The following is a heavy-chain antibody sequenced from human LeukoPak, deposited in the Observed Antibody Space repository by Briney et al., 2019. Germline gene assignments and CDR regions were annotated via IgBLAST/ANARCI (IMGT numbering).Heavy chain of an antibody. V-gene: IGHV1-69*13. CDR1: GGSFSSYG. J-gene: IGHJ4*02. CDR2: VIPIFGTA. D-gene: IGHD2-21*02. Sequence: WASVKVSCKASGGSFSSYGINWVRQAPGQGLEWMGGVIPIFGTANYAQKFQGRVTFTADESASTAYMELTSLRAEDTAVYYCAKIGEYCGGDCYPAGYFDYWGQGTLVTVSS. CDR3: AKIGEYCGGDCYPAGYFDY.